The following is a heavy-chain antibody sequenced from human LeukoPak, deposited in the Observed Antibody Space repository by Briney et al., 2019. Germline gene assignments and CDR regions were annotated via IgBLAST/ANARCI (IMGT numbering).Heavy chain of an antibody. D-gene: IGHD1-26*01. V-gene: IGHV3-74*01. Sequence: GGSLRLSCAASGFTFSNYWMHWVRQAPGKGLVWVSRINSDGSSTSYADSVKGRFTISRDNAKNTLYLQMNSLRAEDTAVYYCARVSSGSYFGYYYYYMDVWGKGTTVTVSS. CDR1: GFTFSNYW. CDR3: ARVSSGSYFGYYYYYMDV. J-gene: IGHJ6*03. CDR2: INSDGSST.